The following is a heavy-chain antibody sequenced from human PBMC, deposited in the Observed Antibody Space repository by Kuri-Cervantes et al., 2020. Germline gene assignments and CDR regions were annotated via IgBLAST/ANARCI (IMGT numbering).Heavy chain of an antibody. V-gene: IGHV3-21*01. CDR2: ISSSSSYI. J-gene: IGHJ4*02. CDR1: GFTFSSYS. D-gene: IGHD2-15*01. Sequence: GESLKISCAASGFTFSSYSMNWVRQAPGKGLEWVSSISSSSSYIYYADSVKGRFTISRDNAKNSLYLQMNSLRAEDTAVYYCARKGVVVAAFDYWGQGTLVTVSS. CDR3: ARKGVVVAAFDY.